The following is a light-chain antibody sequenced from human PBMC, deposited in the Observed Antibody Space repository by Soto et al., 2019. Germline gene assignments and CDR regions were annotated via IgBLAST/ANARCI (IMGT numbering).Light chain of an antibody. Sequence: QSALTQPASVSGSPGHSIAISCTGTSSDVGGYTYVSWYQQYPGKAPKVLIYDVSKRPSGVSDRFSGSKSGNTASLTISGLQSEDEADYYCSSYTTSSLYVFGTGTNVTVL. CDR3: SSYTTSSLYV. CDR1: SSDVGGYTY. V-gene: IGLV2-14*01. J-gene: IGLJ1*01. CDR2: DVS.